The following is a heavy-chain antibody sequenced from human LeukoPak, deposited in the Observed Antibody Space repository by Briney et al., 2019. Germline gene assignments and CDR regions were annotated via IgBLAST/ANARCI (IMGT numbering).Heavy chain of an antibody. V-gene: IGHV4-31*03. Sequence: PSETLSLTCTVSGGSISSGVYYWSWIRQHPGKGLEWFGYIYYSGSTYYDPSLKSRVTISVDTSKNQFSLKLSSVTAADTAVYYCAKGHVDIVVVVAATLTDAFDIWGQGTMVTVSS. CDR2: IYYSGST. CDR1: GGSISSGVYY. D-gene: IGHD2-15*01. J-gene: IGHJ3*02. CDR3: AKGHVDIVVVVAATLTDAFDI.